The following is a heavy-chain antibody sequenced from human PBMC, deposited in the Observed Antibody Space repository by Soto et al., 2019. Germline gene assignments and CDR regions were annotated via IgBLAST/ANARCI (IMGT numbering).Heavy chain of an antibody. Sequence: QVQLVQSGAEVKKPGASVKVSCKASGYSFTSYGITWVRQAPGQGLGWMGWISAYNGDANYAQNFQDRVTMTTDKSKNTVIRERRRLRSDDTGGYYCARVRGDLGYCRGDSCLPYYNCMDVWGQGTTVTVAS. CDR3: ARVRGDLGYCRGDSCLPYYNCMDV. D-gene: IGHD2-15*01. V-gene: IGHV1-18*01. CDR2: ISAYNGDA. CDR1: GYSFTSYG. J-gene: IGHJ6*02.